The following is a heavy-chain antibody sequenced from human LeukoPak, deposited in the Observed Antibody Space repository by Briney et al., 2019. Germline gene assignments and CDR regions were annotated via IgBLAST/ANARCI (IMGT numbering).Heavy chain of an antibody. V-gene: IGHV4-59*01. CDR2: IYHSGST. CDR3: ARRGAARLHFQN. J-gene: IGHJ1*01. Sequence: PSETLSLTCTVSGGSISTYYWNWIRQPPGKGLEWIGYIYHSGSTNYNPSLQSRVTISVDTSKNQFSLNLNSVTAADTAVYYCARRGAARLHFQNWGQGTLVTVSS. D-gene: IGHD6-6*01. CDR1: GGSISTYY.